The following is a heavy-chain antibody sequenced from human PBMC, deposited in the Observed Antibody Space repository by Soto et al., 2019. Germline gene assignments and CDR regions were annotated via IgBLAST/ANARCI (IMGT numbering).Heavy chain of an antibody. Sequence: QVQLQESGPGLVKPSGTLSLTCAVSGGSISSSNWWRWVRQPPGKGLEWIGGIPHSGSTNYNPSRQSRVARSVDKSKNQFSVKLSSVTAADTAVYYCARVGGRYCSSTSCYFGIYYYYGMDVWGQGTPVTVSS. CDR1: GGSISSSNW. CDR2: IPHSGST. J-gene: IGHJ6*02. CDR3: ARVGGRYCSSTSCYFGIYYYYGMDV. V-gene: IGHV4-4*02. D-gene: IGHD2-2*01.